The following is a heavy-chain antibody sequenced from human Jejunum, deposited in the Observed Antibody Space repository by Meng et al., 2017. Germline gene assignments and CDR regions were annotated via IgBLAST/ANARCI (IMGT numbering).Heavy chain of an antibody. Sequence: GESLKISCKSSGYTFPNYWIGWVRQLPGKGLEWMGIIFPDGSDIRYSPSFQGQVTLSVDKSITTAYLQWSSLKASDSAMYYCARVGVGATTGFDYWGQGTLVTVSS. V-gene: IGHV5-51*01. CDR1: GYTFPNYW. J-gene: IGHJ4*02. D-gene: IGHD2-15*01. CDR3: ARVGVGATTGFDY. CDR2: IFPDGSDI.